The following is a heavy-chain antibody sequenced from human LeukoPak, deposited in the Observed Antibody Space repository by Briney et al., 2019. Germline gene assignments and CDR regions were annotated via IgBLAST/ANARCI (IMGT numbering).Heavy chain of an antibody. D-gene: IGHD3-22*01. CDR3: ARTAYSSGYFPNWFDS. J-gene: IGHJ5*01. V-gene: IGHV4-59*03. CDR1: GVSITTHY. Sequence: SETLSLTCSISGVSITTHYWSWLRQPPGKGLEWLGYIYHTGINKYNPSLKSRVTIPVDKSKKQFSLKLSSVTAADTAVYYCARTAYSSGYFPNWFDSWGQGTLVTVSS. CDR2: IYHTGIN.